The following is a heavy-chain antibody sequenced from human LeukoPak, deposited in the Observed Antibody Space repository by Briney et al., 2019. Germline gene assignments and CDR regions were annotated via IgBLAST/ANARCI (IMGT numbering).Heavy chain of an antibody. CDR3: ARVELIAAAATADY. CDR2: ISGYNGNT. J-gene: IGHJ4*02. V-gene: IGHV1-18*01. Sequence: EASVKVSCKASGYTFTSYAISWVRQAPGQGLEWMGWISGYNGNTIYAQRLQGRVTMTTDTSTTTVYMELRSPRSDDTAVYYCARVELIAAAATADYWGQGTLVTVSS. CDR1: GYTFTSYA. D-gene: IGHD6-13*01.